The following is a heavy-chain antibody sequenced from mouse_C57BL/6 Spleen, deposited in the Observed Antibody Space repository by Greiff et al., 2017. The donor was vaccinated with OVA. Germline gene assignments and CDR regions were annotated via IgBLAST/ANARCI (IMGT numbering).Heavy chain of an antibody. V-gene: IGHV1-80*01. Sequence: VKLMESGAELVKPGASVKISCKASGYAFSSYWMNWVKQRPGKGLEWIGQIYPGDGDTNYNGKFKGKATLTADKSSSTAYMQLSSLTSEDSAVYFCARGGITTGAMDYWGQGTSVTVSS. CDR2: IYPGDGDT. CDR3: ARGGITTGAMDY. D-gene: IGHD1-1*01. J-gene: IGHJ4*01. CDR1: GYAFSSYW.